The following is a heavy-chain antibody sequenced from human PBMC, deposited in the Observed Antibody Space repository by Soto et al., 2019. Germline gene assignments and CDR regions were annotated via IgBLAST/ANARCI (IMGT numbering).Heavy chain of an antibody. CDR2: IYHSGST. D-gene: IGHD5-12*01. CDR1: GGSISSSNW. J-gene: IGHJ4*02. CDR3: ARRRGYSGYDHDY. V-gene: IGHV4-4*02. Sequence: SETLSLTCAVSGGSISSSNWWSWVRQPPGKGLEWIGEIYHSGSTNYNPSLKSRVTISVDKSKNQFSLKLSSVTAADTAVYYCARRRGYSGYDHDYWGQGTLVTVSS.